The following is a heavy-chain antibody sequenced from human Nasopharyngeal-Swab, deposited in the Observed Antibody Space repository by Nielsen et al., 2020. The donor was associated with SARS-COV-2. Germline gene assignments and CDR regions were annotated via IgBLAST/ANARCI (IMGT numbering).Heavy chain of an antibody. J-gene: IGHJ4*02. CDR3: ARGGYSSSQLAFDY. V-gene: IGHV1-46*01. D-gene: IGHD6-19*01. CDR2: INPSGGST. Sequence: WVRQAPGQGLQWMGIINPSGGSTGYAQKFQGRVTMTRGASTSTVYMELSSLRSEDTAVYYCARGGYSSSQLAFDYWGQGTLVTVSS.